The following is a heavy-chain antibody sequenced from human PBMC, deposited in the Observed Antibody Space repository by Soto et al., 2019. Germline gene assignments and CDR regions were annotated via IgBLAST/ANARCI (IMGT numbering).Heavy chain of an antibody. CDR1: GDSVSSNSSA. D-gene: IGHD3-10*01. Sequence: SQTLSLTFAISGDSVSSNSSAWNWIRQSPSRVLEWLGRTYYRSKWYHDYEVSVKSRITINPDTSKNLFSLQLNSVTPEDTAVYYCARGGYHGSGSSDTYFYYGMHVWGQGTTVTV. V-gene: IGHV6-1*01. CDR2: TYYRSKWYH. J-gene: IGHJ6*02. CDR3: ARGGYHGSGSSDTYFYYGMHV.